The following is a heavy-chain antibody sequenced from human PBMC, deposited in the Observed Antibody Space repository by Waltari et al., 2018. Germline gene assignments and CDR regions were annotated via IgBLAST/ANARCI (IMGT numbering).Heavy chain of an antibody. CDR2: IYYSGST. Sequence: QLQLQESGPGRVKPSETLSLTCTVSGCSIRSRSYYWRRIRQPPGKGLEWIGSIYYSGSTYYNPSLKSRVTISVDTSKNQFSLKLSSVTAADTAVYYCARHKGYGDYFDYWGQGTLVTVSS. CDR3: ARHKGYGDYFDY. J-gene: IGHJ4*02. CDR1: GCSIRSRSYY. V-gene: IGHV4-39*07. D-gene: IGHD4-17*01.